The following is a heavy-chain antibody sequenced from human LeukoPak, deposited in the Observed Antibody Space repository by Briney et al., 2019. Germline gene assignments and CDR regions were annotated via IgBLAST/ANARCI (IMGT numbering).Heavy chain of an antibody. J-gene: IGHJ5*02. CDR3: ARSSGPRYRFDP. CDR1: GGSISSSSYY. Sequence: SETLSLTCTVSGGSISSSSYYWGWIRQPPGKGLEWIGSIYYSGSTYYNPSLKSRVTISVDTSKNQFSLKLSSVTAADTAVYYCARSSGPRYRFDPWGQGTLVTVSS. CDR2: IYYSGST. V-gene: IGHV4-39*07. D-gene: IGHD6-19*01.